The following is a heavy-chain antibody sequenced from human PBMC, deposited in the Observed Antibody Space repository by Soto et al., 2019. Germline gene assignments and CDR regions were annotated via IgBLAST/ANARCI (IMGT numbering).Heavy chain of an antibody. CDR1: GGSISSSSYY. CDR2: IYYSGYT. D-gene: IGHD3-16*01. J-gene: IGHJ6*02. Sequence: SETLSLTCAVSGGSISSSSYYWSWIRQPPGKGLEWIGSIYYSGYTYYNPSLKSRVTISVDTSKNQFSLKLSSVTAADTAVYYCARHNGPLYVGYYYDMAVWGQGTTVTGSS. V-gene: IGHV4-39*01. CDR3: ARHNGPLYVGYYYDMAV.